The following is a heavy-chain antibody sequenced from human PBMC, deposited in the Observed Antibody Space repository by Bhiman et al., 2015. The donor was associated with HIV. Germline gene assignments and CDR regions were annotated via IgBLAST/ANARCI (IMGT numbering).Heavy chain of an antibody. CDR3: AKDLGESENEEWASDYYDFGSDYPGQDPRAVVGAFDI. J-gene: IGHJ3*02. CDR2: ISYDGSNK. V-gene: IGHV3-30*18. Sequence: QVQLVESGGGVVQPGRSLRLSCAASGFTFSTSGMHWVRQAPGKGMEWVAVISYDGSNKYYADSVKGRFTISRDNSKNTLYLQMNSLRAEDTAVYYCAKDLGESENEEWASDYYDFGSDYPGQDPRAVVGAFDIWGQGTMVTVSS. D-gene: IGHD3-3*01. CDR1: GFTFSTSG.